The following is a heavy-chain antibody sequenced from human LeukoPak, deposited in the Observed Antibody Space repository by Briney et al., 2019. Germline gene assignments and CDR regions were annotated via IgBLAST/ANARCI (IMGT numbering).Heavy chain of an antibody. CDR1: GFTFSSYG. CDR2: IRYDGSNK. CDR3: ARTTRSIAAPYYFDY. Sequence: GGSLRLSCAASGFTFSSYGMHWVRQAPGKGLEWVAFIRYDGSNKYYADSVKGRFTISRDNSKNTLYLQMGSLRAEDMAVYYCARTTRSIAAPYYFDYWGQGTLVTVSS. V-gene: IGHV3-30*02. D-gene: IGHD6-6*01. J-gene: IGHJ4*02.